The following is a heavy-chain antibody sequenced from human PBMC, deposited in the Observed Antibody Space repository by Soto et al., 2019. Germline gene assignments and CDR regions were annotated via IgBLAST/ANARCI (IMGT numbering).Heavy chain of an antibody. V-gene: IGHV5-51*01. CDR3: ARLNRPEAGFVNYMDV. J-gene: IGHJ6*03. Sequence: VESVNITREVSGYSFTPYSLAWVRQMPGKGLEWMGIVYPGDSDTRYSPSFQGQVTISADKSITTAYLQWSSLKALDTAVYYCARLNRPEAGFVNYMDVWGKGTTVTVSS. CDR1: GYSFTPYS. D-gene: IGHD3-3*01. CDR2: VYPGDSDT.